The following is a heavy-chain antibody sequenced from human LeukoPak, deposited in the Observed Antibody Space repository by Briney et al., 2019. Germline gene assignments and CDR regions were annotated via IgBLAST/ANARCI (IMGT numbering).Heavy chain of an antibody. CDR2: IRYDGSNK. V-gene: IGHV3-30*02. Sequence: PTGGSLRLSCAASGFTFSSYGMHWVRQAPGKGLEWVAFIRYDGSNKYYADSVKGRFTISRDNSKNTLYLQMNSLRAEDTAVYYCAKGARGYFDYWGQGTLVTVSA. CDR3: AKGARGYFDY. D-gene: IGHD3-10*01. CDR1: GFTFSSYG. J-gene: IGHJ4*02.